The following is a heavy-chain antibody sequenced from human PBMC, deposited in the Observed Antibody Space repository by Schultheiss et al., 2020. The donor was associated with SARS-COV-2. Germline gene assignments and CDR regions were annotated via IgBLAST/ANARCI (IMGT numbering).Heavy chain of an antibody. CDR3: AISYYDFWSGPPVGGYFDY. D-gene: IGHD3-3*01. V-gene: IGHV1-18*01. CDR2: ISPHNGNT. Sequence: ASVKVSCKASGYTFTSYGITWVRLAPGQGLEWMGWISPHNGNTKYAQELQGRVTMTTDTSTSTAYMELRSLRSDDTAVYYCAISYYDFWSGPPVGGYFDYWGQGALVTGSS. J-gene: IGHJ4*02. CDR1: GYTFTSYG.